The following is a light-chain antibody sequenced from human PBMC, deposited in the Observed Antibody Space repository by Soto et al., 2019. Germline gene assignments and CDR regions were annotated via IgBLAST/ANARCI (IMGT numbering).Light chain of an antibody. J-gene: IGKJ5*01. Sequence: ETMMTHSPDTLSVSLGERATLSCRASQSLRSSLAWYQQKPGQAPRLLIYDASTRATGIPARFSGSGSGTEFTLTISSLQSEDFAVYYCQHYHGLPITFGQGTRLEIK. V-gene: IGKV3-15*01. CDR1: QSLRSS. CDR3: QHYHGLPIT. CDR2: DAS.